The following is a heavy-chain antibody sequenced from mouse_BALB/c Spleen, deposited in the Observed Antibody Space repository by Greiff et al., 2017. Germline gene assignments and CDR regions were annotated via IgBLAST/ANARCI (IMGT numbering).Heavy chain of an antibody. CDR3: ARYNDGYYEFYFDY. Sequence: EVKLQESGPSLVKPSQTLSLTCSVTGDSITSGYWNWIRKFPGNKLEYMGYISYSGSTYYNPSLKSRISITRDTSKNQYYLQLNSVTTEDTATYYCARYNDGYYEFYFDYWGQGTTLTVSS. CDR2: ISYSGST. CDR1: GDSITSGY. D-gene: IGHD2-3*01. V-gene: IGHV3-8*02. J-gene: IGHJ2*01.